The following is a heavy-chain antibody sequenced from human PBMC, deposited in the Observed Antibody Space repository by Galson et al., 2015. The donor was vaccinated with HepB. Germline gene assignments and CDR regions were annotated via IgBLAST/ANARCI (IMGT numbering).Heavy chain of an antibody. Sequence: SLRLSCAASGFTFNDYTMHWVRQAPGKGLEWVSLISWDGGSTYYADSVKGRFTISRDNSKNSLYLQMNSLRTEDTALYYCAKDTARDCSSTSCYTYYFDYWGQGTLVTVSS. D-gene: IGHD2-2*02. CDR2: ISWDGGST. CDR1: GFTFNDYT. V-gene: IGHV3-43*01. CDR3: AKDTARDCSSTSCYTYYFDY. J-gene: IGHJ4*02.